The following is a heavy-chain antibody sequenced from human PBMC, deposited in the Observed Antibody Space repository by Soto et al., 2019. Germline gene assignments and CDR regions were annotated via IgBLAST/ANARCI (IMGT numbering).Heavy chain of an antibody. V-gene: IGHV3-9*01. CDR1: GFAFDDYV. CDR3: AKGGSAALIAPSGRDNWFDP. Sequence: LRLSCAASGFAFDDYVMHWVRQPPGRGLEWVSGITWNGGTIRYVDSVKGRFTISRDNAENSLYLQMNSLRPEDTAVYYCAKGGSAALIAPSGRDNWFDPWGQGTQVTVSS. CDR2: ITWNGGTI. J-gene: IGHJ5*02. D-gene: IGHD6-13*01.